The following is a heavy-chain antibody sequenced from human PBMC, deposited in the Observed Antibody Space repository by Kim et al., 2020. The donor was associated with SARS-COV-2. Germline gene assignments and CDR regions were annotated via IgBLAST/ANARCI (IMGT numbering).Heavy chain of an antibody. J-gene: IGHJ6*02. Sequence: DSVTGRFTSSRDNSKNTLYLQMNSLGAEDRAVYYCARGIGSSYDYYGMDVWGQGTTVTVSS. V-gene: IGHV3-30*07. CDR3: ARGIGSSYDYYGMDV. D-gene: IGHD6-6*01.